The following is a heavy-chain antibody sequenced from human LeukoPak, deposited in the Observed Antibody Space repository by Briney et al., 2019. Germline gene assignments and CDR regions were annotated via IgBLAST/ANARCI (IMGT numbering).Heavy chain of an antibody. Sequence: GGTLTLSCAASGFTFSRHGMNWVRQAPGKGLEWVSGISPSGDITYYADSVKGRFTISRDNSKNTLYLQMNSLRAEDTAVYYCAKDHSSGWPDCFDYWGQGALVTVSS. CDR2: ISPSGDIT. J-gene: IGHJ4*02. V-gene: IGHV3-23*01. D-gene: IGHD6-19*01. CDR1: GFTFSRHG. CDR3: AKDHSSGWPDCFDY.